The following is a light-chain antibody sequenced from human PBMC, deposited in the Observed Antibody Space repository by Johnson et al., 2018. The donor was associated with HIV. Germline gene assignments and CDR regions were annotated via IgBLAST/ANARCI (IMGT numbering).Light chain of an antibody. CDR3: GIWDSSLSGYV. CDR1: SSNIGNNY. J-gene: IGLJ1*01. CDR2: YNN. V-gene: IGLV1-51*01. Sequence: QSVLTQPPSVSAAPGQKVTISCSGSSSNIGNNYVSWYQQLPGTAPKLLIYYNNKRPSGIPDRFSGSKSGTSATLGITGLQTGDEADYYGGIWDSSLSGYVFGTGTKVTVL.